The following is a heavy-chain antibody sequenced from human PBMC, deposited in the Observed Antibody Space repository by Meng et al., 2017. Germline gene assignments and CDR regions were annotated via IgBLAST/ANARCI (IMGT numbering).Heavy chain of an antibody. J-gene: IGHJ4*02. CDR3: ARGTKYYYDSSGYYLV. D-gene: IGHD3-22*01. Sequence: QGHLVHSGAEVKKPGASVKVSCKASGYTFTGYYMHWVQQAPGQGLEWMGRINPNSGGTNYAQKFQGRVTMTRDTSISTAYMELSRLRSDDTAVYYCARGTKYYYDSSGYYLVWGQGTLVTVSS. CDR2: INPNSGGT. V-gene: IGHV1-2*06. CDR1: GYTFTGYY.